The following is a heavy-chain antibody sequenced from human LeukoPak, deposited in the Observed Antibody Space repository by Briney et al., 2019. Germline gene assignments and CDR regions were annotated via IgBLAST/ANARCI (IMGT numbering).Heavy chain of an antibody. CDR1: GGSFSGYY. CDR2: INHSGST. D-gene: IGHD2-21*02. J-gene: IGHJ4*02. V-gene: IGHV4-34*01. Sequence: SETLSLTCAVSGGSFSGYYWSWIRQPPGKGLEWIGEINHSGSTNYNPSLKSRVTISVDTSKNQFSLKLSSVPAADPAVYYCARGAYCGGDCYRPYFDYWGQGTLVSVSS. CDR3: ARGAYCGGDCYRPYFDY.